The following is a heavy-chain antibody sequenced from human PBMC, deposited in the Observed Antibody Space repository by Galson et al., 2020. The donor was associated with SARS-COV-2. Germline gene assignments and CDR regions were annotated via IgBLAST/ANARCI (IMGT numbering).Heavy chain of an antibody. CDR3: AAPNCSSTSCYDAFDI. J-gene: IGHJ3*02. Sequence: SVKVSCQASGFTFTSSAVQWVRQARGQRLEWIGWIIVGSGNTNYAQKFQERVTITRDMSTSTAYMELSSLRSEDTAVYYCAAPNCSSTSCYDAFDIWGQGTMVTVSS. D-gene: IGHD2-2*01. CDR1: GFTFTSSA. CDR2: IIVGSGNT. V-gene: IGHV1-58*01.